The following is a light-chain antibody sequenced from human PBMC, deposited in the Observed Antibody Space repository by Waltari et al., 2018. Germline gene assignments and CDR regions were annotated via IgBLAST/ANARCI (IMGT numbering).Light chain of an antibody. J-gene: IGKJ2*01. V-gene: IGKV3-11*01. Sequence: ELVLTQSPATLSLSPGESATVSCRASQSIDSSLGWYQHKPGQPPRLLIYDASIRATGIPARFSGSGSGTDFTLTITSLEPEDFAVYYCQQRSTWPPSVTFGQGTKLEI. CDR3: QQRSTWPPSVT. CDR1: QSIDSS. CDR2: DAS.